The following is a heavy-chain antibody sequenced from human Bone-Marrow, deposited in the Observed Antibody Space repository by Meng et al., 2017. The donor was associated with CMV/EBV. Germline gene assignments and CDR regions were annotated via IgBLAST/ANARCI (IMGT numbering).Heavy chain of an antibody. V-gene: IGHV1-8*03. CDR1: GYTFTRYD. D-gene: IGHD2-2*01. CDR3: ARVLIEVEPVGREYKYYNYGMDV. J-gene: IGHJ6*02. CDR2: MNPNIGNT. Sequence: ASVKVSCKASGYTFTRYDINWVRQATGQGPEWMGWMNPNIGNTGYAQKFQGRVTFTRDTSTSTAYMELRRLTSEDTAVYYCARVLIEVEPVGREYKYYNYGMDVWGQGTTVTVSS.